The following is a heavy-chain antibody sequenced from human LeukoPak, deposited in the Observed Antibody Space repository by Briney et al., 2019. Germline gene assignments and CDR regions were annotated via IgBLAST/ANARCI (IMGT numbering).Heavy chain of an antibody. CDR2: ISSSRSYI. Sequence: RGSLRLSCAASGFTFSSYSMNWVRQAPGKGLEWVSSISSSRSYIYYADSVKGRFTISRDNAKNSLYLQMNSLRAEDTAVYYCARDGEYYYDSIGPGYFDYWGQGTLVTVSS. J-gene: IGHJ4*02. V-gene: IGHV3-21*01. CDR1: GFTFSSYS. CDR3: ARDGEYYYDSIGPGYFDY. D-gene: IGHD3-22*01.